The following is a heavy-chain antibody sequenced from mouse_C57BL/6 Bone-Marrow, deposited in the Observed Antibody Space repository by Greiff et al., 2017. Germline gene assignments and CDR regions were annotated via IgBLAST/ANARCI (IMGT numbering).Heavy chain of an antibody. J-gene: IGHJ3*01. CDR3: ARDYYGSRGAY. D-gene: IGHD1-1*01. V-gene: IGHV1-81*01. CDR1: GYTFTSYG. CDR2: IYPRAGNT. Sequence: QVQLQQSGAELAKPGASVTLSCTVSGYTFTSYGIRWVKQRTEQGLEWIGEIYPRAGNTYYNEKFKGKATLTADKSSSTAYMELRSLTSEDSAVYGCARDYYGSRGAYWGQGTLVTVAA.